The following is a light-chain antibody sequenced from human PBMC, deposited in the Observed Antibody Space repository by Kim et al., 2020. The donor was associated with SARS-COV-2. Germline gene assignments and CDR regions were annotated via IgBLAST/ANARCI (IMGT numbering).Light chain of an antibody. J-gene: IGLJ3*02. CDR1: SSNIGSNN. V-gene: IGLV1-44*01. CDR2: GND. CDR3: AAWDDSLNGLWV. Sequence: QSVLTQPPSASGTPGQRVTISCSGSSSNIGSNNVNWYQQFPGTAPKLHIFGNDQRPSGVPDRFSGSRSGTSASLAISGLQSEDEADYYCAAWDDSLNGLWVFGGGTQLTVL.